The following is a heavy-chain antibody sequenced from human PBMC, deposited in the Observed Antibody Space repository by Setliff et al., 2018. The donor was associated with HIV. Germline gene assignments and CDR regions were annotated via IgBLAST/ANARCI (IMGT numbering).Heavy chain of an antibody. Sequence: SETLSLTCAVSGDSIGTYSWHWLRQPPGKGLEWIGYIYHSGNTYYNRSLKSRVTISVDTSKNQFSLNLSSVTAADTAVYYCARGGLGVVGAIDYWSQGTLVTVSS. CDR3: ARGGLGVVGAIDY. D-gene: IGHD2-15*01. J-gene: IGHJ4*02. CDR2: IYHSGNT. CDR1: GDSIGTYS. V-gene: IGHV4-59*04.